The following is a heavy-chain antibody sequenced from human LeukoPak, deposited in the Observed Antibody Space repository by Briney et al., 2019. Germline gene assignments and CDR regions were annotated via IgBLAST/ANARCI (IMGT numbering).Heavy chain of an antibody. CDR3: ARDSAVDNYFDY. Sequence: GGSLRLSCAASGFTFSSYGMHWVRQAPGKGLEWVAVIWYDGSNKYYADSVKGRFTISRDNSKNTLYLQMNSLRAVDTAVYYCARDSAVDNYFDYWGQGTLVTVSS. CDR1: GFTFSSYG. J-gene: IGHJ4*02. V-gene: IGHV3-33*01. D-gene: IGHD6-19*01. CDR2: IWYDGSNK.